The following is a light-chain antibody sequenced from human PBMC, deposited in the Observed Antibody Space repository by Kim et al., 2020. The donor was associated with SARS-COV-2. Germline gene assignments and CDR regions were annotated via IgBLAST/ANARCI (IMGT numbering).Light chain of an antibody. CDR1: SSNIASNA. Sequence: ELTQPPSASGTPGQRVTISCSGSSSNIASNAVNWYQRLPGTAPKLLIYSNNQRPSGVPDRFSGSKSGTSASLAISGLQSEDEADYYCAAWDDSLNGVVFGGGTQLTVL. CDR3: AAWDDSLNGVV. V-gene: IGLV1-44*01. CDR2: SNN. J-gene: IGLJ2*01.